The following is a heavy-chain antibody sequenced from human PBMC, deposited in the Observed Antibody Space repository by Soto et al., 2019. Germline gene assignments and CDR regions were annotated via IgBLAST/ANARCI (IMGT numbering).Heavy chain of an antibody. D-gene: IGHD2-2*01. CDR2: IYPIDSDT. V-gene: IGHV5-51*01. CDR3: ATCHAPYYYCTDV. CDR1: GYIFTTYW. Sequence: GESLKISCKGSGYIFTTYWIGWVRQMPGKGLEWMGIIYPIDSDTKYSPSFEGQVTVSVDKSISTAYLQWSSLKASDTAMYYCATCHAPYYYCTDVWGPGATVTVSS. J-gene: IGHJ6*02.